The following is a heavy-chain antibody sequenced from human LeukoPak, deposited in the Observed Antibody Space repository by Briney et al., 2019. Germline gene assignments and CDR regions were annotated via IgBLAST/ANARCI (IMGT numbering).Heavy chain of an antibody. D-gene: IGHD3-3*01. CDR3: ARGGSSFWSGNFDY. V-gene: IGHV4-38-2*02. J-gene: IGHJ4*02. Sequence: SETLSLTCTVSGYSISSGYYRGWIRQPPGKGLEWIGSIYHSGSTYYNPSLKSRVTISVDTSKNQFSLKLSSVTAADTAVYYCARGGSSFWSGNFDYWGQGTLVTVSS. CDR2: IYHSGST. CDR1: GYSISSGYY.